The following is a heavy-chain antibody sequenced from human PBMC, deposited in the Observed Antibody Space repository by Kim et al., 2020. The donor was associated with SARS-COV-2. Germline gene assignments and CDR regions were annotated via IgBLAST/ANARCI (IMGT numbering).Heavy chain of an antibody. V-gene: IGHV3-23*01. Sequence: GGSLRLSCAASGFTFNNYAMNWVRQAPGKGLEWVSGITGDSTEIYYADSVKGRFTISRDNSRNTLYLQMNSLTVEDTAVYYCTKRDFSVSSTFSPFFDTWGQGTLVTVAS. CDR3: TKRDFSVSSTFSPFFDT. CDR1: GFTFNNYA. J-gene: IGHJ4*02. D-gene: IGHD2-2*01. CDR2: ITGDSTEI.